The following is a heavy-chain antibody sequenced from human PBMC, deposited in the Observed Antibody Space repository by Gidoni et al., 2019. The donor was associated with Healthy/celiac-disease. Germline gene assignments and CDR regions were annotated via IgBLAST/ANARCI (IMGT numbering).Heavy chain of an antibody. J-gene: IGHJ4*02. CDR2: IYWDDDK. D-gene: IGHD4-17*01. CDR1: GFSLSTSGVG. V-gene: IGHV2-5*02. CDR3: AHIDYGDSTRVVDY. Sequence: QITLKESGPTLVKPTQTLTLTCTFSGFSLSTSGVGVGWIRQPPGKALEWLALIYWDDDKRYSPSLKSRLTITKDTSKNQVVLTMTNMDPVDTATYYCAHIDYGDSTRVVDYWGQGTLVTVSS.